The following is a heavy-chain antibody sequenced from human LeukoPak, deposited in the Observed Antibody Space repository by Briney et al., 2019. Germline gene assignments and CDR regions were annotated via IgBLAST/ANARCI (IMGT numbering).Heavy chain of an antibody. CDR1: GYSFTSYW. J-gene: IGHJ6*02. CDR2: IYPGDSDT. D-gene: IGHD1-1*01. Sequence: GESLKISCKGSGYSFTSYWIGWVRQMPGKGLEWMGIIYPGDSDTRYSPSFQGQVTISADKSISTAYLQWSSLKASDTAMYYCARHRETGTTPRYYYGMDVWGQGTTVTVSS. V-gene: IGHV5-51*01. CDR3: ARHRETGTTPRYYYGMDV.